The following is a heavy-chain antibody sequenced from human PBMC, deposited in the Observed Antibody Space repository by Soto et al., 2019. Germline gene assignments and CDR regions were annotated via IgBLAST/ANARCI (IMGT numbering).Heavy chain of an antibody. CDR3: AKDRDYFAS. CDR1: GFTFGSHA. CDR2: VSASGTT. V-gene: IGHV3-23*01. J-gene: IGHJ4*02. Sequence: GGSLRLSCEASGFTFGSHAMTWVRQAPGKGLEWVSGVSASGTTYYADSVNGRFTVPRDNSKNTLYLQMSRLRAEDTAIYYCAKDRDYFASWGQGTLVTVSS.